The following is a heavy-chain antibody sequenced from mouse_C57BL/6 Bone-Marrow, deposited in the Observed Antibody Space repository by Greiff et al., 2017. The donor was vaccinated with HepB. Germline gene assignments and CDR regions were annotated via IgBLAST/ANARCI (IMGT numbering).Heavy chain of an antibody. V-gene: IGHV1-15*01. CDR3: TKVGLRPSFAY. D-gene: IGHD3-2*02. CDR2: IDPETGGT. Sequence: VQGVESGAELVRPGASVTLSCKASGYTFTDYEMHWVKQTPVHGLEWIGAIDPETGGTAYNQKFKGKAILTADKSSSTAYMELRSLTSEDSAVYYCTKVGLRPSFAYWGQGTLVTVSA. J-gene: IGHJ3*01. CDR1: GYTFTDYE.